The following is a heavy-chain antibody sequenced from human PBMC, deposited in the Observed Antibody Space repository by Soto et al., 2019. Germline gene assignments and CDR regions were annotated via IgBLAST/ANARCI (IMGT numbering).Heavy chain of an antibody. CDR2: IYYSGST. CDR3: ARVHPSLLCFCFGY. V-gene: IGHV4-59*01. CDR1: GGLISSYY. D-gene: IGHD3-3*01. Sequence: SETLSLTCTVSGGLISSYYWGWIRQPPGKGLEWIGYIYYSGSTNYNTSLKSRVTISVDTSKNQFSLKLSSVTAADTAVYYCARVHPSLLCFCFGYWGQRTLVTVSS. J-gene: IGHJ4*02.